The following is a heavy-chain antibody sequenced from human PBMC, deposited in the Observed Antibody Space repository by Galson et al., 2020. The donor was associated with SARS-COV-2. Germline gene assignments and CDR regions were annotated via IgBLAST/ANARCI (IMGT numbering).Heavy chain of an antibody. D-gene: IGHD5-12*01. CDR3: ARDPPSRWLGTNYYYYYGMDV. CDR1: GFTFSSYG. Sequence: QLGESLKISCAASGFTFSSYGMHWVRQAPGKGLEWVAVIWYDGSNKYYADSVKGRFTISRDNSKNTLYLQMNSLRAEDTAVYYCARDPPSRWLGTNYYYYYGMDVWGQGTTVTVSS. V-gene: IGHV3-33*01. CDR2: IWYDGSNK. J-gene: IGHJ6*02.